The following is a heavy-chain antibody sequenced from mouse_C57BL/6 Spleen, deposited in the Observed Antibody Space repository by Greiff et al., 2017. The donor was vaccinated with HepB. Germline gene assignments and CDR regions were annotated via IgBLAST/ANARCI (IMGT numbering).Heavy chain of an antibody. CDR1: GYTFTSYW. CDR2: IYPSDSET. Sequence: QVQLQQPGAELVRPGSSVKLSCKASGYTFTSYWMDWVKQRPGQGLEWIGNIYPSDSETHYNQKFKYKATLTVDKSSSTAYMQLTSLTSKDSAVYDGARWHYGSSPSYWYFDVWGTGTTVTVSS. D-gene: IGHD1-1*01. V-gene: IGHV1-61*01. J-gene: IGHJ1*03. CDR3: ARWHYGSSPSYWYFDV.